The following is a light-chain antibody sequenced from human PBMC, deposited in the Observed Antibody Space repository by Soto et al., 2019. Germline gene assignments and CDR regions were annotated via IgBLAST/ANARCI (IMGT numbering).Light chain of an antibody. CDR3: QQYHNWPLT. Sequence: ETVMTQSPATLSVSPGERTSLSCRASQSVSRNLAWYQQKPGQTPRLLIYGTSTRATGVPARFSAIGSGTEFTINISSLNSEKFGVYCCQQYHNWPLTFGGGTKVEI. CDR1: QSVSRN. CDR2: GTS. J-gene: IGKJ4*01. V-gene: IGKV3-15*01.